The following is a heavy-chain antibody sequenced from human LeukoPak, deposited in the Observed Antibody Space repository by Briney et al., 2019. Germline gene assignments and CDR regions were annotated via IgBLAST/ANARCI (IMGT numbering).Heavy chain of an antibody. CDR3: ARSDVFKPGAFDI. CDR1: GYTFTGYY. CDR2: INPNSGGT. Sequence: ASVKVSCKASGYTFTGYYIHWVRQAPGQGLEWMGWINPNSGGTNYAQKFQGRVTMTRDTSISTPYMELSRLRSDDTAVYYCARSDVFKPGAFDIWGQGTMVTVSS. J-gene: IGHJ3*02. V-gene: IGHV1-2*02. D-gene: IGHD3-10*02.